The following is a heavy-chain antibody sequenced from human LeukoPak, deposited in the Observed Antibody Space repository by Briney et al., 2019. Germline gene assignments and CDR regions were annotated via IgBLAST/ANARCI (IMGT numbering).Heavy chain of an antibody. J-gene: IGHJ4*02. CDR3: AKDRLGALLYFDS. CDR1: GFTFSSYG. V-gene: IGHV3-23*01. CDR2: ISGSGGTT. Sequence: GGSLRLSCAASGFTFSSYGMSWVRQAPGKGLEWVSAISGSGGTTYYADSVKGRFTISRDNSMNTLYLQMNSLRAEDTAVYSCAKDRLGALLYFDSWGEGTLVTVSS. D-gene: IGHD1-26*01.